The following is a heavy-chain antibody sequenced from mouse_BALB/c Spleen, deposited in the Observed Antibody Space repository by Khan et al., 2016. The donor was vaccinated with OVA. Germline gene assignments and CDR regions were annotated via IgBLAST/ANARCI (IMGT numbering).Heavy chain of an antibody. D-gene: IGHD2-1*01. CDR2: ISSGSNTI. V-gene: IGHV5-17*02. CDR1: GFTFSNFG. J-gene: IGHJ1*01. CDR3: GREDYGNWYFDG. Sequence: EVMLVESGGGLVQPGGSRKLSCAASGFTFSNFGMHWVRQAPEKGLEWVAYISSGSNTIHYADTLKGRFTISRDTPKNTLFLQMTSLRSEDTAMYYGGREDYGNWYFDGWGAGTTVTVAS.